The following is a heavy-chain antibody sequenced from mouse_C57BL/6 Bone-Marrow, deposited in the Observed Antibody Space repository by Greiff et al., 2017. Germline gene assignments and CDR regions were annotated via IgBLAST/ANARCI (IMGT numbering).Heavy chain of an antibody. D-gene: IGHD4-1*01. V-gene: IGHV1-52*01. CDR3: ARRLGQGWYFDV. CDR2: IDPSDSET. Sequence: QVQLQQPGAELVRPGSSVKLSCKASGYTFTSYWMHWVKQRPIQGLEWIGNIDPSDSETHYNQKFKDKATLTVDKSSSTAYMRLSSLTSEDSAVYYCARRLGQGWYFDVWGTGTTVTVSS. J-gene: IGHJ1*03. CDR1: GYTFTSYW.